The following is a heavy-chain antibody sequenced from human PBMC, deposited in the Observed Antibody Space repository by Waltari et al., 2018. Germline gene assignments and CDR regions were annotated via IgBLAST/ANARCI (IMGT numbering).Heavy chain of an antibody. CDR1: GGPISSYY. Sequence: QVQLQESGPGLVKPSETLSLTCTVSGGPISSYYWSWLRQPPGKGLEWIGYIYYSGSTNYNPSLKSRVTISVDTSKNQFSLKLSSVTAADTAVYYCARDRTTRYYYYGMDVWGQGTTVTVSS. V-gene: IGHV4-59*01. CDR3: ARDRTTRYYYYGMDV. CDR2: IYYSGST. D-gene: IGHD2-15*01. J-gene: IGHJ6*02.